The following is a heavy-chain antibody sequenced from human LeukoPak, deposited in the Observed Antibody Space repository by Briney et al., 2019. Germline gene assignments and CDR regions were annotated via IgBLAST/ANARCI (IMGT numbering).Heavy chain of an antibody. D-gene: IGHD5-18*01. Sequence: ASVKVSCKVSGYTLTELSMHWVRQAPGKGLEWMGGFDPEDGETIYAQKFQGRVTMTEDTSTDTAYMELSSLRSEDTAVYYCATPGYSYGYVFPCAFDIWGQGTMVTVPS. J-gene: IGHJ3*02. V-gene: IGHV1-24*01. CDR3: ATPGYSYGYVFPCAFDI. CDR1: GYTLTELS. CDR2: FDPEDGET.